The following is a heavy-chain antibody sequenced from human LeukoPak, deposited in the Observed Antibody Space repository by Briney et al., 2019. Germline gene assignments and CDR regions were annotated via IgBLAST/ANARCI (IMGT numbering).Heavy chain of an antibody. CDR1: GGTFSGYA. V-gene: IGHV1-69*04. J-gene: IGHJ4*02. D-gene: IGHD3-10*01. CDR2: IIPILGIA. Sequence: SVKVSCKASGGTFSGYAISWVRQAPGQGLEWMGRIIPILGIANYAQKFQGRVTITADKSTSTAYMELSSLRSEDTAVYYCARAYSGFSGSGSYPPFDYWGQGTLVTVSS. CDR3: ARAYSGFSGSGSYPPFDY.